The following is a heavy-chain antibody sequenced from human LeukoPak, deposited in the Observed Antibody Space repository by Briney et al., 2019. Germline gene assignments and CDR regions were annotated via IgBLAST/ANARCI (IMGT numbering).Heavy chain of an antibody. Sequence: GASVKVSCKASGYTFNSYGITWVRQAPGRGLEWMGWISANNGNTNYAQKIQGRVTMTTDTSTSTAYMELRTLITDDTAGYYCARSRSPPVTNYYGMDVWGQGTTVTVSS. D-gene: IGHD5-24*01. V-gene: IGHV1-18*01. CDR1: GYTFNSYG. J-gene: IGHJ6*02. CDR2: ISANNGNT. CDR3: ARSRSPPVTNYYGMDV.